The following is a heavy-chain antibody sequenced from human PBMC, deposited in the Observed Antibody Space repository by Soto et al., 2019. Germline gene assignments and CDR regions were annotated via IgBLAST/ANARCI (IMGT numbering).Heavy chain of an antibody. CDR1: GSSISSYY. V-gene: IGHV4-59*01. D-gene: IGHD4-17*01. CDR3: AREMTTVTPAEYYYYMDV. Sequence: SETLSLTCTVSGSSISSYYWSWIRQPPGKGLEWIGYIYYSGSTNYNPALKSRVTISVDTSKNQFSLKLSSVTAADTAVYYCAREMTTVTPAEYYYYMDVWGKGTTVTVSS. J-gene: IGHJ6*03. CDR2: IYYSGST.